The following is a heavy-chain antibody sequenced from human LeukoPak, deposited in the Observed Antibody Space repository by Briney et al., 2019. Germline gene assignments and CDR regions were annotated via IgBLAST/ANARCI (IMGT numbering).Heavy chain of an antibody. J-gene: IGHJ4*02. CDR1: GFTFSSYA. Sequence: GGSLRLSCAASGFTFSSYAMSWVRQAPGKGLEWVANIKQDGSEKYYVDSVKGRFTISRDNAKDSLYLQMNSLRAEDTAVYYCARDRGWNYDWGQGTLVTVSS. CDR3: ARDRGWNYD. D-gene: IGHD1-7*01. V-gene: IGHV3-7*01. CDR2: IKQDGSEK.